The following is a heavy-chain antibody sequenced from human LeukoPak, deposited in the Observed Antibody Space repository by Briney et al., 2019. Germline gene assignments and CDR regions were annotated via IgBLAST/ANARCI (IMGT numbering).Heavy chain of an antibody. V-gene: IGHV4-4*07. CDR2: IYTSGST. CDR3: ARDARCSSTSCYGYYYYYMDV. J-gene: IGHJ6*03. CDR1: GGSISRDY. D-gene: IGHD2-2*01. Sequence: SETLSLTCTASGGSISRDYWSGIRQPAGKGLEWIGRIYTSGSTNYNPSLKSRVTISVDKSKNQFSLKLSSVTAADTAVYYCARDARCSSTSCYGYYYYYMDVWGKGTTVTVSS.